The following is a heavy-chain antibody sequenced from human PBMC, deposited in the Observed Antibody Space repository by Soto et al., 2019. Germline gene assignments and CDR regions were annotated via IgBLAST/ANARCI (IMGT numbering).Heavy chain of an antibody. D-gene: IGHD6-25*01. V-gene: IGHV1-69*08. Sequence: QVQLVQSGAEIKKRGSSMKVSCKASGDTFSSSTITWVRQAPGQGLEWMGRIIPLLETADYAQNFQGRVTITADKSTITAYMELSSLTSEDTAVYYCVRDSPIGSTFSGFDGIDYWGQGTLVTVS. CDR1: GDTFSSST. J-gene: IGHJ4*02. CDR3: VRDSPIGSTFSGFDGIDY. CDR2: IIPLLETA.